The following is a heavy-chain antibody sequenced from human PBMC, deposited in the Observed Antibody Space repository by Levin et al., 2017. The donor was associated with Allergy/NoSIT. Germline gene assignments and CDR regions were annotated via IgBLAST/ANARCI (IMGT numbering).Heavy chain of an antibody. Sequence: GESLKISCAASGFTFSSYAMSWVRQAPGKGLEWVSAISGSGGSTYYADSVKGRFTISRDNSKNTLYLQMNSLRAEDTAVYYCAKRAVLWFGELLQNPIDYWGQGTLVTVSS. CDR1: GFTFSSYA. CDR3: AKRAVLWFGELLQNPIDY. V-gene: IGHV3-23*01. D-gene: IGHD3-10*01. CDR2: ISGSGGST. J-gene: IGHJ4*02.